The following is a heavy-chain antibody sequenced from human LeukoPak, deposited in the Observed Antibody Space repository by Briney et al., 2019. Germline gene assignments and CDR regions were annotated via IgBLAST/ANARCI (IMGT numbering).Heavy chain of an antibody. J-gene: IGHJ6*02. CDR3: AKGTIQLWFGELLCMDV. V-gene: IGHV3-30*18. CDR1: GFTFSSYG. Sequence: GVTLRRSCAASGFTFSSYGMHRVRQAPGKGLEGVTVISYDGSNKYYADSVKGRFTISRDNSKNTLYLQMNSLRAEDTAVHYCAKGTIQLWFGELLCMDVWGQGTTVTVSS. CDR2: ISYDGSNK. D-gene: IGHD3-10*01.